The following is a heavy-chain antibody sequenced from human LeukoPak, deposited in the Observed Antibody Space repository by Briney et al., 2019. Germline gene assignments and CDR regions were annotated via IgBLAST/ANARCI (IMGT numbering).Heavy chain of an antibody. D-gene: IGHD1-14*01. CDR3: ARWGHRIIAPNRNRGYNWFDP. CDR2: IYHSGST. J-gene: IGHJ5*02. V-gene: IGHV4-38-2*02. Sequence: SETLSLTCTVSGYSISSGYYWGWIRPPPGKGLEWIGSIYHSGSTYYNPSLKSRVTISVDTSKNQFSLKLSSVTAADTAVYYCARWGHRIIAPNRNRGYNWFDPWGQGTLVTVSS. CDR1: GYSISSGYY.